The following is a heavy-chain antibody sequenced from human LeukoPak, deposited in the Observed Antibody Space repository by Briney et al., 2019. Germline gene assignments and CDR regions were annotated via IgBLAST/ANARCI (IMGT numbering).Heavy chain of an antibody. D-gene: IGHD4-23*01. CDR3: ARQGADGGNSWPDFDY. J-gene: IGHJ4*02. V-gene: IGHV1-69*06. CDR2: IIPMFGTA. CDR1: GGNFSSFA. Sequence: GAPVKVSCKASGGNFSSFAMSWVRQAPGQGLEWMGGIIPMFGTANYAQKFQGRVTITADKSTSTAYMELSSLRSEDTAVYYCARQGADGGNSWPDFDYWGQGTLVTVSS.